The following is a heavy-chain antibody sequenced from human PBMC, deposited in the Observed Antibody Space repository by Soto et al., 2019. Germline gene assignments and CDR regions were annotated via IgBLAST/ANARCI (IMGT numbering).Heavy chain of an antibody. Sequence: QVQLQQWGAGLLKPSETLSLTCAVYGGSFSGYYWSWIRQPPGKGLEWIGEINHSGSTNYNPSLKSRVTISVDTSKNQFSLKLSSVTAADTAVYYWARVAGSSRTDYWGQGTLVTVSS. CDR3: ARVAGSSRTDY. V-gene: IGHV4-34*01. J-gene: IGHJ4*02. D-gene: IGHD6-13*01. CDR1: GGSFSGYY. CDR2: INHSGST.